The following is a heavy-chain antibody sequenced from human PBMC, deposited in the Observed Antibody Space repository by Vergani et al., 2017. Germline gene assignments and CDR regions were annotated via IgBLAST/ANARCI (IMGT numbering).Heavy chain of an antibody. CDR1: GYTFTSYG. V-gene: IGHV1-18*01. CDR3: ARRXAVAQGSRYYYYYGMDV. CDR2: ISAYNGNT. J-gene: IGHJ6*02. D-gene: IGHD6-19*01. Sequence: QVQLVQSGAEVKKPGASVKVSCKASGYTFTSYGISWVRPAPGQGLEWMGWISAYNGNTNYAQKLQGRVTMTTDTSTSTAYMELRSLRSDDTAVYYCARRXAVAQGSRYYYYYGMDVWGQGTTVTVSS.